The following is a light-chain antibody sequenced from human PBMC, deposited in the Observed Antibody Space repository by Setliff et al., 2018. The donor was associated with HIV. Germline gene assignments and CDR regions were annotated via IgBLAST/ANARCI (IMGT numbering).Light chain of an antibody. V-gene: IGLV2-23*02. Sequence: QSALTQPASVSGPPGRSITISCTGSRSDVGSYNLVSWYQQHPGKAPKLMIYEVSKRPSGVSDRFSGSKSGSTASLTISGLQAEDESDYYCCSYVGSTTRVVFGGGTKVT. CDR2: EVS. CDR3: CSYVGSTTRVV. CDR1: RSDVGSYNL. J-gene: IGLJ2*01.